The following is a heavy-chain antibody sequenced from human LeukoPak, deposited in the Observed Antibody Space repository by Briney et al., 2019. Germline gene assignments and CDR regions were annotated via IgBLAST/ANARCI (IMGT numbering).Heavy chain of an antibody. D-gene: IGHD3-22*01. Sequence: GRSLRLSCAASGFTISSHAMHWVRQAPGKGLEWVAVISYDGGKKYYADSVKGRFTISRDNSKNTLYLQVNSLRAGDTAVYYCAREKMKITMIVVGLDIWGQGTMVTVSS. V-gene: IGHV3-30*04. J-gene: IGHJ3*02. CDR2: ISYDGGKK. CDR3: AREKMKITMIVVGLDI. CDR1: GFTISSHA.